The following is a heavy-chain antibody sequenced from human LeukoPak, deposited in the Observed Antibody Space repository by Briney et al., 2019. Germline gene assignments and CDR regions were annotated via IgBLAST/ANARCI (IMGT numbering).Heavy chain of an antibody. Sequence: PGGSLRLCCAASGFTFDDYAMHWVRQAPGKGLELVSGISWNSGSIGYADSVKGRFTISRDNAKNSLYLQMNSLRGEDMALYYCAKGLVGSSIADFFDYWGQGILVTVSS. J-gene: IGHJ4*02. CDR1: GFTFDDYA. CDR2: ISWNSGSI. CDR3: AKGLVGSSIADFFDY. D-gene: IGHD6-6*01. V-gene: IGHV3-9*03.